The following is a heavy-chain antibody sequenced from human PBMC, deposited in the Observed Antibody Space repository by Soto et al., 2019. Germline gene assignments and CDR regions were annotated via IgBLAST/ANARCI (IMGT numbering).Heavy chain of an antibody. CDR3: ARRTPDTAMVD. CDR2: IYWDDSK. V-gene: IGHV2-5*02. CDR1: GFSLTTSGVG. J-gene: IGHJ4*02. D-gene: IGHD5-18*01. Sequence: QITLKESGPTLVKPTQTLTLTCTFSGFSLTTSGVGVGWIRQPPGKALEWLALIYWDDSKRYSPSLTTRLTITKDTSKKQVVLTMTNMDPLDTATYYCARRTPDTAMVDWGQGTLVTVSS.